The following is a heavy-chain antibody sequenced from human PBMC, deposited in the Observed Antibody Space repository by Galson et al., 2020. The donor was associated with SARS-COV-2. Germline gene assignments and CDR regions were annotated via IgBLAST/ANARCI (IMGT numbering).Heavy chain of an antibody. Sequence: SLKISCAASGFTFDDYAMHWVRQAPGKGLEWVSGISWNSGSIGYADSVKGRFTISRDNAKNSLYLQMNSLRAEDTALYYCATSYYYGSGSWGMDVWGQGTTVTVSS. CDR1: GFTFDDYA. CDR3: ATSYYYGSGSWGMDV. CDR2: ISWNSGSI. J-gene: IGHJ6*02. D-gene: IGHD3-10*01. V-gene: IGHV3-9*01.